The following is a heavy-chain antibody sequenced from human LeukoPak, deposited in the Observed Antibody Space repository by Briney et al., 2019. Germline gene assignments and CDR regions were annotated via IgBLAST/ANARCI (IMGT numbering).Heavy chain of an antibody. Sequence: WASVKVSCKASGYTLTSYDINWVREATGQGLEWMGRMNPNSGYTAYAQRFQGRVTMTRNTSISTAYMELRSLRSEDTAVYYCARGPRSSSRYGIPFDYWGQGTLVTVSS. D-gene: IGHD6-13*01. CDR2: MNPNSGYT. CDR3: ARGPRSSSRYGIPFDY. CDR1: GYTLTSYD. J-gene: IGHJ4*02. V-gene: IGHV1-8*01.